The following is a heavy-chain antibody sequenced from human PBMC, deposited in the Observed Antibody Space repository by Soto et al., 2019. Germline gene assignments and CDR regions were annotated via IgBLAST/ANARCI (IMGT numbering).Heavy chain of an antibody. Sequence: PGGSLRLSCAASGVIFSGFWMHWVRQAPGKGLVWVSRIEGDGSRTDYADSVKGRFTISRDNAKNMLYLQMSGLRDEDTAVYYCTRDYSNYGFDYWGQGTLVTVSS. J-gene: IGHJ4*02. CDR2: IEGDGSRT. D-gene: IGHD4-4*01. V-gene: IGHV3-74*01. CDR3: TRDYSNYGFDY. CDR1: GVIFSGFW.